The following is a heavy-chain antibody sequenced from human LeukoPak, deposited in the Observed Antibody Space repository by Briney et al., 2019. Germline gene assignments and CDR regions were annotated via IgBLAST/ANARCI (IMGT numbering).Heavy chain of an antibody. CDR3: ARPKLRGAFDI. CDR1: GYTFTCYY. CDR2: INPNSGGT. V-gene: IGHV1-2*06. Sequence: ASVKVSCKASGYTFTCYYMHWVRQAPGQGLEWMGRINPNSGGTNYAQKFQGRVTMTRDTSISTAYMELSRLRSDDTAVYYCARPKLRGAFDIWGQGTMVTVSS. D-gene: IGHD3-10*01. J-gene: IGHJ3*02.